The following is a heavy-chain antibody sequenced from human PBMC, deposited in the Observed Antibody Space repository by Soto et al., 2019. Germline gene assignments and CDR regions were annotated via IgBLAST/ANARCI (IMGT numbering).Heavy chain of an antibody. V-gene: IGHV1-69*12. CDR1: GATFSSYA. Sequence: QVQLVQSGAEVKKPGSSVKVSCKASGATFSSYAISWVRQAPGQGLEWMGVIIPMFGTANYAQKFHGRVRVPADESTSTAYIELSSPRSEDPAVYYCVRDSRHSNWFDPWGQGTLVTVSS. D-gene: IGHD3-3*01. J-gene: IGHJ5*02. CDR3: VRDSRHSNWFDP. CDR2: IIPMFGTA.